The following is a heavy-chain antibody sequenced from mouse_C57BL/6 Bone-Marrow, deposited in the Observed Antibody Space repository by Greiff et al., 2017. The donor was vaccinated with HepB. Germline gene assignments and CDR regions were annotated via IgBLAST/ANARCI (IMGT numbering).Heavy chain of an antibody. V-gene: IGHV1-59*01. D-gene: IGHD1-1*01. Sequence: QVQLKQPGAELVRPGTSVKLSCKASGYTFTSYWMHWVKQRPGQGLEWIGVIDPSDSYTNYNQKFKGKATLTVDTSSSTAYMQLSSLTSEDPAVYYCARSSLLLRYGWYFDVWGTGTTVTVSS. CDR2: IDPSDSYT. CDR1: GYTFTSYW. CDR3: ARSSLLLRYGWYFDV. J-gene: IGHJ1*03.